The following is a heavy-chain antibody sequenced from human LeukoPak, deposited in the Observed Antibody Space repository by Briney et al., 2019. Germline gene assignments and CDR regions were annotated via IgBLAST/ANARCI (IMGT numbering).Heavy chain of an antibody. CDR1: GGSISSGGYS. J-gene: IGHJ6*02. V-gene: IGHV4-30-2*01. CDR3: ARAPGGVHYYYYGMDV. CDR2: IYHSGST. D-gene: IGHD3-10*01. Sequence: PSETLSLTYTVSGGSISSGGYSWSWIRQPPGKGLEWIGYIYHSGSTYCNPSLKSRVTISVDTSKNQFSLKLSSVTAADTAVYYCARAPGGVHYYYYGMDVWGQGTTVTVSS.